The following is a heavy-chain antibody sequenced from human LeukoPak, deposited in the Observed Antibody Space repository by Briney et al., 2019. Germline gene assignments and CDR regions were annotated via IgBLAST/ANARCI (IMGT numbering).Heavy chain of an antibody. D-gene: IGHD3-22*01. J-gene: IGHJ4*02. CDR1: GFTFSQYG. Sequence: PGGSLRLSCAASGFTFSQYGMHWVRQAPGKGLEWVAVIWYDGSYKYYADSVRGRFTISRDNSKNTVYVQMNSLRAEDTAVYYCTSGGADYYDSSGYYQYYFDYWGQGTLVTVSS. CDR3: TSGGADYYDSSGYYQYYFDY. CDR2: IWYDGSYK. V-gene: IGHV3-33*01.